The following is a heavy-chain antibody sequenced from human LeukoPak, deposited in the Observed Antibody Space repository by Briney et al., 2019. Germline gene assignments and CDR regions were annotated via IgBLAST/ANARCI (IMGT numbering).Heavy chain of an antibody. Sequence: ASVKVSCKASGYTFNSYVISWVRQAPGQGLEWMGWISTYNGNTNYAQNLQGRVTMTTDISASTAYMELRSLRSDDTAVYYCARDTYCSGGTCQSDYFDYWGQGTLVTVSS. D-gene: IGHD2-15*01. CDR3: ARDTYCSGGTCQSDYFDY. V-gene: IGHV1-18*01. CDR2: ISTYNGNT. CDR1: GYTFNSYV. J-gene: IGHJ4*02.